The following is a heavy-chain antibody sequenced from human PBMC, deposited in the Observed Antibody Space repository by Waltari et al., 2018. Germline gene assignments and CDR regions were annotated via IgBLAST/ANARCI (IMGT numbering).Heavy chain of an antibody. Sequence: QVQLVQSGAEVTKPGASVKVSCKASGYTFTSYAMHWVCQAPAQRLEWMGWINAGNGNTKYSQKFQGRVTITRDTSASTAYMELSSLRSEDTAVYYCARDQDYYDSRESRRPLDYWGQGTLVTVSS. CDR1: GYTFTSYA. J-gene: IGHJ4*02. D-gene: IGHD3-22*01. CDR3: ARDQDYYDSRESRRPLDY. V-gene: IGHV1-3*01. CDR2: INAGNGNT.